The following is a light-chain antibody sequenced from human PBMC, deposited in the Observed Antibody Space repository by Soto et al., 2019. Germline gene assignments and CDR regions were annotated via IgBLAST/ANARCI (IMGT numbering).Light chain of an antibody. CDR3: QTWGTDIYVV. Sequence: QPVLTQSPSASASLGASVKLTCTLNSGHTTYIIAWHQQQPGKGPRFLMNVNSDGSHTKGDGIPDRFSGSSSGAERYLTISSLQSEDEADYYCQTWGTDIYVVFGGGTKLTVL. V-gene: IGLV4-69*01. CDR2: VNSDGSH. CDR1: SGHTTYI. J-gene: IGLJ2*01.